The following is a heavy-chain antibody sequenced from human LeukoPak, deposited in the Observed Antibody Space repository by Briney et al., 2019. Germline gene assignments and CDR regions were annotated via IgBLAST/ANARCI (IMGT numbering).Heavy chain of an antibody. V-gene: IGHV5-51*07. CDR3: ARLSRITMVRGAMDA. D-gene: IGHD3-10*01. CDR2: IYPRDSEI. Sequence: GESLKISCKGSGYSFTDYWIAWVHQMPGQGLEWMGLIYPRDSEIRNSPSFQGQVTISADKSINTAYLQWSTLKASDTAIYYCARLSRITMVRGAMDAWGQGTPVTVSS. J-gene: IGHJ6*02. CDR1: GYSFTDYW.